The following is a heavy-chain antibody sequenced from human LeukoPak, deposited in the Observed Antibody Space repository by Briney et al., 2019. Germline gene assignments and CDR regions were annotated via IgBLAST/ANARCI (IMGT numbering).Heavy chain of an antibody. J-gene: IGHJ4*02. V-gene: IGHV3-7*03. CDR2: INLDGSET. D-gene: IGHD3-22*01. CDR1: GFTFSRPS. Sequence: PGGSLRLSCAASGFTFSRPSMNWVRQAPGKGLEWVANINLDGSETYYADSVKGRFTISRDNSKNTLYLQMNSLRAEDTAVYYCAKDYYDSSGYDYWGQGTLVTVSS. CDR3: AKDYYDSSGYDY.